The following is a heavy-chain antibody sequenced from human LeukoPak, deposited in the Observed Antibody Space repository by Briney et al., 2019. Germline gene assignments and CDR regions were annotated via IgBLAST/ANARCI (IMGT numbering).Heavy chain of an antibody. J-gene: IGHJ4*02. Sequence: GGSLRLSCAASGFTFSSYSMNWVRQAPGKGLEWVANIKQDGSEKYYVDSVKGRFTISRDNAKNSLYLQMNSLRAEDTAVYYCARQAVVVAALDYWGQGTLVTVSS. CDR3: ARQAVVVAALDY. CDR1: GFTFSSYS. V-gene: IGHV3-7*01. D-gene: IGHD2-15*01. CDR2: IKQDGSEK.